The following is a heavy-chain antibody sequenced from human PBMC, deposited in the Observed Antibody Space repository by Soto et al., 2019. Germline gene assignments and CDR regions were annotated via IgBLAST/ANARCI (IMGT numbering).Heavy chain of an antibody. CDR3: AKDHLFSGWTSGGYFDY. CDR2: ISAYNGNT. V-gene: IGHV1-18*01. J-gene: IGHJ4*02. Sequence: ASVKVSCKASGYTFTSYGISWVRQAPGQGFEWMGWISAYNGNTNYAQKLQGRVTMTTDTSTSTAYMELRSLRSNDTAVYYCAKDHLFSGWTSGGYFDYWGQGALVTVSS. CDR1: GYTFTSYG. D-gene: IGHD6-19*01.